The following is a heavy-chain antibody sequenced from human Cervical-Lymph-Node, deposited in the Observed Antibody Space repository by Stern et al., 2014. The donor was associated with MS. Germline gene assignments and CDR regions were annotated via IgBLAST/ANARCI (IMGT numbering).Heavy chain of an antibody. J-gene: IGHJ4*02. D-gene: IGHD2-15*01. V-gene: IGHV6-1*01. CDR2: TYYRSKWYN. CDR3: ARVDCSGSNCAGGFDY. CDR1: GDSVSSNSAT. Sequence: QVQLVESGPGLVKPSQTLSLTCAISGDSVSSNSATWNWIRQSPSRGLEWLGRTYYRSKWYNDYAVSVKSRITFNPDTSKNQFSLQLNSVTPEDTAVYYCARVDCSGSNCAGGFDYWGQGTLVTVSS.